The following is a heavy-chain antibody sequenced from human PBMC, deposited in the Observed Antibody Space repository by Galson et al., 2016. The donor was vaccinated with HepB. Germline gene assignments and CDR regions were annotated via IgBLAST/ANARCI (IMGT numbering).Heavy chain of an antibody. D-gene: IGHD2-2*01. CDR1: GGSISSYQ. Sequence: ETLSLTCTVSGGSISSYQWSWIRQPPGKGLEWIGYIQYRGSTNYNPSLKSRVIISVDTPKNQFSLKLSSVTAADTAVYYCAREHCGTTSCYSPADPYDHTWYFDLWGRGTLVSVSS. V-gene: IGHV4-59*01. CDR3: AREHCGTTSCYSPADPYDHTWYFDL. CDR2: IQYRGST. J-gene: IGHJ2*01.